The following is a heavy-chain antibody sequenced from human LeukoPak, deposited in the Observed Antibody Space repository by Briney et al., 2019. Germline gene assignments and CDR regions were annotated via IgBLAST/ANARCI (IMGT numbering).Heavy chain of an antibody. J-gene: IGHJ5*02. CDR1: GYTFTGYY. CDR2: INPNSGGT. CDR3: AREVCSSINSCSNWFDP. V-gene: IGHV1-2*02. Sequence: ASVTVSCKASGYTFTGYYMHWVRQAPGQGLEWMGWINPNSGGTNYAQKFQGRVTMTRDTSISTAYMELSSLRSDDTAVYYCAREVCSSINSCSNWFDPWGQGTLVTVSS. D-gene: IGHD2-2*01.